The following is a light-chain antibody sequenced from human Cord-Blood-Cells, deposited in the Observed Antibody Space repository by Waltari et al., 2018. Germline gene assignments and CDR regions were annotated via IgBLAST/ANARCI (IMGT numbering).Light chain of an antibody. Sequence: HSVPISCTGTRSDVGGYNYVSWYQQHPGKAPKLMIYAVSKRPSGVPDRFSGSKYGNTASLTVSGLQAEDEADYYCSSYAGSNNWVFGGGTKLTVL. CDR2: AVS. V-gene: IGLV2-8*01. CDR3: SSYAGSNNWV. CDR1: RSDVGGYNY. J-gene: IGLJ3*02.